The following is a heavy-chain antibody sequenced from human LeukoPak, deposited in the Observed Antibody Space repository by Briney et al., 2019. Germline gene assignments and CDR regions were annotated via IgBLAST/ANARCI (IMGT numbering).Heavy chain of an antibody. CDR3: AKVTGDVDVLALDY. V-gene: IGHV3-23*01. J-gene: IGHJ4*02. D-gene: IGHD3-10*01. CDR2: ISGSGGST. CDR1: GFTFSSYG. Sequence: PGGSLRLSCAASGFTFSSYGMSWVRQAPGKGLEWVSAISGSGGSTYYADSVKGRFTISRDNSKNTLYLQMNSLRAEDTAVYYCAKVTGDVDVLALDYWGQGTLVTVSS.